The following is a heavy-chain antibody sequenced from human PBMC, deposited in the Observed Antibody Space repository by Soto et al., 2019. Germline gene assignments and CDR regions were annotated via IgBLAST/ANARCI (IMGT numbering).Heavy chain of an antibody. CDR1: GFTFSDHY. J-gene: IGHJ4*02. D-gene: IGHD2-15*01. CDR2: TRNKANSYTT. CDR3: ARVGRQCIGGTYYRWGDACDS. Sequence: EVQLVESGGGLVQPGGSLRISCAASGFTFSDHYMDWVRQAPGKGREWVGRTRNKANSYTTQYAASVKGRFTISRDDSKNSVYLQMNSLESEDTGVYNCARVGRQCIGGTYYRWGDACDSWGQGRLGTVSS. V-gene: IGHV3-72*01.